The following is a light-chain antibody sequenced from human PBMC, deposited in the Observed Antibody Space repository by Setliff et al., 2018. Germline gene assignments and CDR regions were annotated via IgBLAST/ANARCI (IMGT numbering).Light chain of an antibody. CDR1: QSLSSTY. CDR2: GGS. J-gene: IGKJ5*01. CDR3: QQFGSSRSVT. Sequence: EIVLTQSPGTLSLSPGDSATLSCRASQSLSSTYLSWYQQKPGQAPRLLIYGGSIRATGIPDRFTGSGSGTDFTLTINRLEPEDFAVFYCQQFGSSRSVTFGQGTRLEIK. V-gene: IGKV3-20*01.